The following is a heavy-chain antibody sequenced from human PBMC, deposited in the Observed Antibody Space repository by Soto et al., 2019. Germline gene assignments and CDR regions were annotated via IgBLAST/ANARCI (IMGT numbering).Heavy chain of an antibody. CDR1: GGSLSGYY. CDR3: TRGQEGVVATH. CDR2: VKDGGHT. J-gene: IGHJ4*02. D-gene: IGHD5-12*01. Sequence: QVQLQQWGAGLLKPSETLSLNCAVTGGSLSGYYWSWIRQPPGKGLEWIGEVKDGGHTNYSPSLRGRVPISSATSNNQFSLVLNSVTAADTGVYYCTRGQEGVVATHWDQGSLVTVSS. V-gene: IGHV4-34*01.